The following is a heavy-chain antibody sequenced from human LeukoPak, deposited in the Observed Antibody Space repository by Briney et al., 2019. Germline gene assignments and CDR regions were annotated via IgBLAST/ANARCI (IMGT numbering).Heavy chain of an antibody. Sequence: GGSLRLSCAASGFTVSSNYMSWVRQAPGKGLEWVSVIYSGGSTYYADSVKGRFTISRGNSKNTLYLQMNSLRAEDTAVYYCARSSRLGVFDYWGQGTLVTVSS. CDR3: ARSSRLGVFDY. CDR2: IYSGGST. J-gene: IGHJ4*02. V-gene: IGHV3-53*01. D-gene: IGHD3-10*01. CDR1: GFTVSSNY.